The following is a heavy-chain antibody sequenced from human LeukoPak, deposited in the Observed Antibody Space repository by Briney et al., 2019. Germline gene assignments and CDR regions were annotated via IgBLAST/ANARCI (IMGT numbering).Heavy chain of an antibody. D-gene: IGHD6-19*01. CDR2: INPNSGGT. CDR3: ARVPYSSGWYDY. V-gene: IGHV1-2*02. CDR1: GYTFTDYY. J-gene: IGHJ4*02. Sequence: ASVKVSCKASGYTFTDYYIHWVRQAPGQGLEWMGWINPNSGGTNYQQKFQGRVAMTRDTSISTAYMELSSLRSDDTAVYYCARVPYSSGWYDYWGQGTLVTVSS.